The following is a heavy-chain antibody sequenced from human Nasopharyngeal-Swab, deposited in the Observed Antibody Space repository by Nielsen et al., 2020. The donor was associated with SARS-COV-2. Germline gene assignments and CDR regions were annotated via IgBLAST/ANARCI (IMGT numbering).Heavy chain of an antibody. CDR3: ATSGSYTGFYFDY. CDR2: ISGSGGST. CDR1: GFTFSSYA. J-gene: IGHJ4*02. V-gene: IGHV3-23*01. Sequence: GGSLRLSCAAPGFTFSSYAMSWVRQAPGKGLEWVSAISGSGGSTYYADSVKGRFTISRDNSKNTLYLQMNSLRAEDTAVYYCATSGSYTGFYFDYWGQGTLVTVSS. D-gene: IGHD1-26*01.